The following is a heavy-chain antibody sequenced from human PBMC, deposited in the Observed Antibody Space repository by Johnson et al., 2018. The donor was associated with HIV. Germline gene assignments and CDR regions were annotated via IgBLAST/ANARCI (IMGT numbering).Heavy chain of an antibody. CDR2: ITFEGSDK. J-gene: IGHJ3*02. CDR3: AKDVSVVTPAGSFDS. D-gene: IGHD4-23*01. CDR1: GFTFSNYG. Sequence: QVQLVESGGGVVQPGRSLRLSCAASGFTFSNYGMHWVRQAPDKGLEWVAVITFEGSDKYYADSVKGRVTISRDDSKNTLYLRLNSLRPEDSAVYYCAKDVSVVTPAGSFDSWGQGTRVTVSS. V-gene: IGHV3-30*18.